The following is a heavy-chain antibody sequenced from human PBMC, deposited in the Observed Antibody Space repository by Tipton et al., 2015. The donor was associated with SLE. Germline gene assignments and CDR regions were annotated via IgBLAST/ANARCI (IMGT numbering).Heavy chain of an antibody. J-gene: IGHJ4*02. CDR1: GYTFTSYG. V-gene: IGHV1-18*01. D-gene: IGHD3-22*01. CDR3: ARDLHYDSSGPDGY. CDR2: ISAYNGNT. Sequence: QLVQSGAEVKKPGASVKVSCKASGYTFTSYGISWVRQAPGQGLEWMGWISAYNGNTNYAQKLQGRVTMTTDTSTSTAYMELRSLRSDDTAVYYRARDLHYDSSGPDGYWGQGTLVTVSS.